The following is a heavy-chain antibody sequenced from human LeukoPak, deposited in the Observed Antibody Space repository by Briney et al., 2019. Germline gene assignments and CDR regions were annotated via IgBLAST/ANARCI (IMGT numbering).Heavy chain of an antibody. CDR3: ARWYSSSPGVGYYYYYYMDV. Sequence: GGSLRLSCAASGFTVSSNYMSWVRQAPGKGLKWVSVIYSGGSTYYADSVKGRFTISRDNSKNTLYLQMNSLRAEDTAVYYCARWYSSSPGVGYYYYYYMDVWGKGITVTVSS. D-gene: IGHD6-6*01. J-gene: IGHJ6*03. V-gene: IGHV3-66*02. CDR1: GFTVSSNY. CDR2: IYSGGST.